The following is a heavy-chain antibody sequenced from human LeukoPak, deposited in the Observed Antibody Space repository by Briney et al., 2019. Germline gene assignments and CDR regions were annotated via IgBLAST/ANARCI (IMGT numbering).Heavy chain of an antibody. J-gene: IGHJ1*01. V-gene: IGHV4-59*12. CDR1: GGSISSYY. D-gene: IGHD6-13*01. Sequence: PSETLSLTCTVSGGSISSYYWSWIRQPPGKGLEWIGYIYYSGSTNYNPSLKSRVTISVDTSKNQFSLKLSSVTAADTAVYYCASKYSSSWRYFQHWGQGTLVTVSS. CDR2: IYYSGST. CDR3: ASKYSSSWRYFQH.